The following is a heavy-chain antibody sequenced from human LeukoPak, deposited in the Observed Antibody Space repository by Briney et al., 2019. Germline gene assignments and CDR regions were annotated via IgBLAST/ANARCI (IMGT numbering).Heavy chain of an antibody. Sequence: PSETLSLTCTVSGGSISSSSYYWGWIRQPPGKGLEWIGSIYYSGSTYYNPSLKSRVTISVDTSRNQFSLKLSSVTAADTAVYYCARTLTTYSHQPDDAFDIWGQGTMVTVSS. CDR2: IYYSGST. CDR3: ARTLTTYSHQPDDAFDI. V-gene: IGHV4-39*01. CDR1: GGSISSSSYY. D-gene: IGHD1-1*01. J-gene: IGHJ3*02.